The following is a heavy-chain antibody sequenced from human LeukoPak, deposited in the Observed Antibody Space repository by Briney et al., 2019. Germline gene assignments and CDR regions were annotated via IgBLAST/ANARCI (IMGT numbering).Heavy chain of an antibody. D-gene: IGHD6-19*01. V-gene: IGHV1-69*06. CDR3: ARERSSGPATPIAVAGLNWFDP. J-gene: IGHJ5*02. CDR2: IIPIFGTA. CDR1: GGTFSSYA. Sequence: VASVKVSCKASGGTFSSYAISWVRQAPGQGLEWMGGIIPIFGTANYAQKFQGRVTITADKSTSTAYMELSSLRSEDTAVYYCARERSSGPATPIAVAGLNWFDPWGQGTLVTVSS.